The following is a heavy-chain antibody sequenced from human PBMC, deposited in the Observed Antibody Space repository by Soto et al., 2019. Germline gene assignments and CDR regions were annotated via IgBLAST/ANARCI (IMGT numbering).Heavy chain of an antibody. CDR2: ISYDGSNK. D-gene: IGHD6-13*01. CDR3: ARDYSSSWYGSYYYYYGMDV. V-gene: IGHV3-30-3*01. CDR1: VFTFSSYA. J-gene: IGHJ6*02. Sequence: SLRLSCAASVFTFSSYAMHWVRQAPGKGLEWVAVISYDGSNKYYADSVKGRFTISRDNSKNTLYLQMNSLRAEDTAVYYCARDYSSSWYGSYYYYYGMDVWGQGTTVTVSS.